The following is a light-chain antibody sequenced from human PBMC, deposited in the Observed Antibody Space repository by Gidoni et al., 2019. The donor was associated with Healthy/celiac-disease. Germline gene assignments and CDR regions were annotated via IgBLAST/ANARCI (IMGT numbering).Light chain of an antibody. J-gene: IGKJ2*01. CDR3: QEYGSSPQHT. V-gene: IGKV3-20*01. CDR2: GAS. Sequence: EIVLTQSPLTLSLSPGERAPLSCRASQSVSSIYLAWYQQKPGQAPRLLIYGASSRATGIPDRLSGSGAGTDLNLTSSRVEHEDFAVYYCQEYGSSPQHTFGQGTKLEIK. CDR1: QSVSSIY.